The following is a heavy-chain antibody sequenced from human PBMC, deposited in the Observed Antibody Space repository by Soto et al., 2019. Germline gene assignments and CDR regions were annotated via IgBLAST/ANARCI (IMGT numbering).Heavy chain of an antibody. CDR1: GFTFSSYA. CDR2: ISGSGGST. V-gene: IGHV3-23*01. J-gene: IGHJ4*02. Sequence: GGSLRLSCAASGFTFSSYAMSWVRQAPGKGLEWVSAISGSGGSTYYADSVKGRFTISRDNSKNTLYLQMNSLRAEDTAVYYCAKDRGVVVPAAIPYYFDYWGQGTLVTVS. CDR3: AKDRGVVVPAAIPYYFDY. D-gene: IGHD2-2*01.